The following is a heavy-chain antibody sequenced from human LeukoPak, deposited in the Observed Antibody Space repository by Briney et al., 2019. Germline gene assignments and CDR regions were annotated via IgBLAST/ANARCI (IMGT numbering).Heavy chain of an antibody. CDR1: GFSFSNAW. J-gene: IGHJ3*02. CDR2: IKRKSDGGTT. CDR3: TTSLHDAFDI. Sequence: GGSLRLSCAASGFSFSNAWMSCVRQAPGKGLEWVGRIKRKSDGGTTDYAAPVKGRFTISRDDSKNTLYLQMNSLKIEDTAVYYCTTSLHDAFDIWGQGTMVTVSS. V-gene: IGHV3-15*01. D-gene: IGHD2-15*01.